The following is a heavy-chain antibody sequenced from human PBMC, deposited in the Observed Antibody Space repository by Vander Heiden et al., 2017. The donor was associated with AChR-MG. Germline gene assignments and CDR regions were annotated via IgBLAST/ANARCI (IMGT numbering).Heavy chain of an antibody. CDR3: ARAGSSGWLSYYFDY. CDR2: ISYDGSNK. J-gene: IGHJ4*02. CDR1: GFTFSGYA. V-gene: IGHV3-30-3*01. D-gene: IGHD6-19*01. Sequence: QVQLVESGGGVVQPGRSLRLSCAASGFTFSGYAMHWVRQAPGKGLGWVAVISYDGSNKYYADSVKGRFTISRDNSKNTLYLQMNSLRAEDTAVYYCARAGSSGWLSYYFDYWGQGTLVTVSS.